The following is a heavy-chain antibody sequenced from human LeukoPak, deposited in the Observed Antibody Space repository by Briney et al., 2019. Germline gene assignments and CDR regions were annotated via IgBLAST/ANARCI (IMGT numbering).Heavy chain of an antibody. D-gene: IGHD2-15*01. CDR3: ARPYCSGGSCHDFFDY. J-gene: IGHJ4*02. V-gene: IGHV1-2*02. CDR2: INPHTGGT. Sequence: ASVKVPCKASGYTFTAYYMHWVRQAPGQGLEWVGWINPHTGGTNYAQKFQGRVTMTRDTSISTAYMELSRLKSDDTAVYYCARPYCSGGSCHDFFDYWGQGTLLTVSS. CDR1: GYTFTAYY.